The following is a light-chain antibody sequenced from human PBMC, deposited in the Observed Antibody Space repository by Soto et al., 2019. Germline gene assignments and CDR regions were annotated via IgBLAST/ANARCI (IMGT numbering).Light chain of an antibody. J-gene: IGKJ1*01. CDR3: QQYNNWPRT. V-gene: IGKV3-15*01. CDR1: QSVSSN. CDR2: GAS. Sequence: EVVMTQSPDTLSVSPGERATLSCRASQSVSSNLACYQQKLGQAPRLLIYGASTRATGISARISGSGSGTEFTLTISSLQSEDFAIYYCQQYNNWPRTFGQGTKVDIK.